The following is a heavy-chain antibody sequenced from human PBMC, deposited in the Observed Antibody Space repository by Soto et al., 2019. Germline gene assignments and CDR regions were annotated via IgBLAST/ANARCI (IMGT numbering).Heavy chain of an antibody. J-gene: IGHJ6*02. D-gene: IGHD6-13*01. CDR3: ARRGYSSSWYYYSYYGMDV. Sequence: QVQLVQSGAEVKKPGASVKVSCKASGYTFTSYDINWVRQATGQGLEWMGWMNPNIGNTGYAQKFQGRVTMTRNTSISTAYMELSSLRSADTAVYYCARRGYSSSWYYYSYYGMDVWGQGTTVTVSS. CDR2: MNPNIGNT. V-gene: IGHV1-8*01. CDR1: GYTFTSYD.